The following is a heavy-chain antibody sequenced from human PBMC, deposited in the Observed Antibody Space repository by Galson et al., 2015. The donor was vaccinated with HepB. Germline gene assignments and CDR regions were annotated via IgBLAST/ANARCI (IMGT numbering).Heavy chain of an antibody. J-gene: IGHJ6*02. CDR2: ISYDGSNK. V-gene: IGHV3-30*18. D-gene: IGHD6-19*01. CDR3: AKGVTSGWYVGYYYYYGMDV. CDR1: GFTFSSYG. Sequence: SLRLSCAASGFTFSSYGMHWVRQAPGKGLEWVAVISYDGSNKYYADSVKGRFTISRDNSKNTLYLQMNSLRAEDTAVYYCAKGVTSGWYVGYYYYYGMDVWGQGTTATVSS.